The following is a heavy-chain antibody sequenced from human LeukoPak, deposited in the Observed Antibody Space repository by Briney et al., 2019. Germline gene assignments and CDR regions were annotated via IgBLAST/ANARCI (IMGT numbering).Heavy chain of an antibody. CDR1: GYSFSTYW. D-gene: IGHD3-3*01. V-gene: IGHV5-51*01. J-gene: IGHJ4*02. Sequence: GESLKISCKGSGYSFSTYWIGWVRQMPGKGLEWMGIIYPSNSDTRYSPSFQGQVTISVDKSISTAYLQWSSLKASDTAMYYCARSAYSSFLDFDLWGQGTLVTVSS. CDR2: IYPSNSDT. CDR3: ARSAYSSFLDFDL.